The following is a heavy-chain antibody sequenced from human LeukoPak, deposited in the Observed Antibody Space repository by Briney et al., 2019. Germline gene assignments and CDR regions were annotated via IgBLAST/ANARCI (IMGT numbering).Heavy chain of an antibody. CDR2: INPNSGGT. J-gene: IGHJ5*02. D-gene: IGHD6-13*01. V-gene: IGHV1-2*02. CDR3: ARSRGQQLSHWFDP. CDR1: GYTFTGYY. Sequence: ASVKVSCKASGYTFTGYYMHWVRQAPGQGLEWMGWINPNSGGTNYAQKFQGRVTMTRDTSISTAYMELSRLRSDDTAVCYCARSRGQQLSHWFDPWGQGTLVTVSS.